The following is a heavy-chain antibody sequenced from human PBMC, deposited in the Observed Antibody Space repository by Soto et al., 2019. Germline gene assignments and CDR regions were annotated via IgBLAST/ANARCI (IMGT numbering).Heavy chain of an antibody. CDR1: GGSIGSSSHY. Sequence: SETLSLTCTVSGGSIGSSSHYWGWIRQPPGKGLEWIGNIHYSGSAHYNPSLKSRVTISVDTSKNQFSLSLDSVTAADTALYYCARLGSVYYDGSAYYWGRGTLVTVSS. V-gene: IGHV4-39*01. D-gene: IGHD3-22*01. CDR3: ARLGSVYYDGSAYY. CDR2: IHYSGSA. J-gene: IGHJ4*02.